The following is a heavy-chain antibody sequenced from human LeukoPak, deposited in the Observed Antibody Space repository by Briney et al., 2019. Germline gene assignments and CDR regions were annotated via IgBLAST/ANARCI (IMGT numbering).Heavy chain of an antibody. V-gene: IGHV4-59*01. CDR2: IYYSGTT. CDR1: GGSISSYY. Sequence: PSETLSLTCTVSGGSISSYYWNWIRQPPGKGLEWIGYIYYSGTTNYNPSLKSRVTISVDTSKNQFSLKLSSVTAADTAVYYCARSLYYDFWSGYYDYWGQGTLVTVSS. CDR3: ARSLYYDFWSGYYDY. D-gene: IGHD3-3*01. J-gene: IGHJ4*02.